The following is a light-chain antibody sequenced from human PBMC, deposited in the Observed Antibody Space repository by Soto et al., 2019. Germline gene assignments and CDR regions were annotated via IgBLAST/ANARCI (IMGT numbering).Light chain of an antibody. V-gene: IGLV2-23*01. CDR1: SSDVGSSNL. J-gene: IGLJ2*01. CDR3: CSYAGSLV. CDR2: EGS. Sequence: QSALTQPASVSGSPGQSITISCTGTSSDVGSSNLVSWYQQHPGKAPKLMIYEGSKRPSGVSNRFSGSKSGNTASLTLSGLQDEDEADYYCCSYAGSLVFGGGTKLTVL.